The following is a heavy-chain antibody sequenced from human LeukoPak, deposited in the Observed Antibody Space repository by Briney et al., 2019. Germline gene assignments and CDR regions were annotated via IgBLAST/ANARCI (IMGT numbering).Heavy chain of an antibody. D-gene: IGHD3-10*01. CDR2: IKQDGSEK. CDR3: ARDLSYYRFDP. J-gene: IGHJ5*02. Sequence: GGHLRLSCAAPGFTFSSYWMNWVRQAPGKGLEWVASIKQDGSEKYYVDSVKGRFTISRDNAKNSLYLQMNSLRADDTAVYYCARDLSYYRFDPWGQGTLVTVSS. CDR1: GFTFSSYW. V-gene: IGHV3-7*01.